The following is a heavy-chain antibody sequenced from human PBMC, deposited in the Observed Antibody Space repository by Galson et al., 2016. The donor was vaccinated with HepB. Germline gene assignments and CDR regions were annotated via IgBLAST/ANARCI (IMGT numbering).Heavy chain of an antibody. Sequence: SLRLSCAASGFTFSSYAMSWVRQAPGKGLEWVSGISGGGGSTYYADSVKGRFTIPRDNSKNTVFLQMNSLRAEDTAVYYCAKDEVVVWYCFTSWGQGALVTVSS. CDR3: AKDEVVVWYCFTS. CDR2: ISGGGGST. J-gene: IGHJ4*02. V-gene: IGHV3-23*01. D-gene: IGHD3-22*01. CDR1: GFTFSSYA.